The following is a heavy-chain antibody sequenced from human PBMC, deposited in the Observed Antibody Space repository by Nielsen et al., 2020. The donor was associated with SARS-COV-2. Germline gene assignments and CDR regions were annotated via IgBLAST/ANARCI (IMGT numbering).Heavy chain of an antibody. J-gene: IGHJ4*02. CDR1: GLTVSRNY. Sequence: GALRLSCAASGLTVSRNYMTWVRQAPGKGLEWVSVIYTDGDTYYADSVKGRFTISRDNSKNTLYLQMNTLRAEDTAVYYCARDSNWKFDYWGQGTPVTVPS. D-gene: IGHD1-20*01. CDR3: ARDSNWKFDY. CDR2: IYTDGDT. V-gene: IGHV3-66*01.